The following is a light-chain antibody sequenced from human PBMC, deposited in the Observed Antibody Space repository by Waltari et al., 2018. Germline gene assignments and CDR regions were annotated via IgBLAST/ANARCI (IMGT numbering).Light chain of an antibody. V-gene: IGLV2-14*01. CDR3: NSYTSSSTLWV. Sequence: QSALTQPASVSGSPGQSITISCTGTSSDVGGYNSVSWYQQHPGKAPKLMIYDVTKRPSGVSNRVSGSKSGNTASLTSAGLQAEDEADYYCNSYTSSSTLWVFGGGTKLTVL. CDR1: SSDVGGYNS. J-gene: IGLJ3*02. CDR2: DVT.